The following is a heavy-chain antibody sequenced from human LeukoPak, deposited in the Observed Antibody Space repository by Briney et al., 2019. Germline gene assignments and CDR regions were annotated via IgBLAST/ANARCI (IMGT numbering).Heavy chain of an antibody. CDR1: GYTFTSYD. J-gene: IGHJ6*02. V-gene: IGHV1-8*01. Sequence: ASVKVSCKASGYTFTSYDINWVRQATGQGLEWMGWMNPNSGNTGYAQKFQGRVTMTRNTSISTAYMELSSLRSEDTAVYYCARGPTVTKYVYYYYGMDVWGQGTTVTVSS. CDR2: MNPNSGNT. CDR3: ARGPTVTKYVYYYYGMDV. D-gene: IGHD4-11*01.